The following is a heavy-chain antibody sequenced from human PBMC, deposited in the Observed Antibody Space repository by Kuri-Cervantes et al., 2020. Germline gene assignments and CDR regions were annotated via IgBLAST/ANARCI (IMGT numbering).Heavy chain of an antibody. Sequence: SETLSLTCTVSGGSISSYYWSWIRQPPGKGLEWIGYIYYSGSTNYNPSLKSRVTISVDTSKNQFSLKLSSVTAADTAVYYCGRDVRDGYKNHYWYFDLWGRGTLVTVSS. J-gene: IGHJ2*01. V-gene: IGHV4-59*01. CDR3: GRDVRDGYKNHYWYFDL. D-gene: IGHD5-24*01. CDR1: GGSISSYY. CDR2: IYYSGST.